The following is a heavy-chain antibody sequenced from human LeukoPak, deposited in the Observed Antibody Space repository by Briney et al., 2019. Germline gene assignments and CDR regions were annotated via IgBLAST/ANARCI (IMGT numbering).Heavy chain of an antibody. CDR2: INTDGSST. V-gene: IGHV3-74*01. CDR1: GFTFSSYW. Sequence: GGSLRLSCAASGFTFSSYWMHWVRQAPGKGLVWVSRINTDGSSTSYADSVKGRFTISRDNAKNTLYLQMNSLRAEDTAVYYCARTKDYYDSSGCFDYWGHGTLVTVSS. D-gene: IGHD3-22*01. J-gene: IGHJ4*01. CDR3: ARTKDYYDSSGCFDY.